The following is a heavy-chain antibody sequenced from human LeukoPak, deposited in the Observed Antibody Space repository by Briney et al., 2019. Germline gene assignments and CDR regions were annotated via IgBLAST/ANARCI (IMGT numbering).Heavy chain of an antibody. CDR1: GYSFTSYW. Sequence: GESLKISCKGSGYSFTSYWIGWVRQMPGKGLEWMGIIYPGDSDTRYSPSFQGRVTISADKSISTAYLQWSSLKASDTAMYYCARHLGQLGPTYYYGMDVWGQGTTVTVSS. CDR2: IYPGDSDT. CDR3: ARHLGQLGPTYYYGMDV. J-gene: IGHJ6*02. D-gene: IGHD6-6*01. V-gene: IGHV5-51*01.